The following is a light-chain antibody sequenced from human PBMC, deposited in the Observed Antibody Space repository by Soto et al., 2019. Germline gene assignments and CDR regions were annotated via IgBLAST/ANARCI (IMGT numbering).Light chain of an antibody. V-gene: IGKV1-5*03. Sequence: DIQMTQSPSTLSASVGDRVTITCRASESFSRWLAWYQQKPGRTPKLLIYQASTLETGVPSRFSGSGSGTEFTLTISSLQPDDFATNYRQQYTAYSQAFGQGTKVEIK. CDR3: QQYTAYSQA. CDR1: ESFSRW. J-gene: IGKJ1*01. CDR2: QAS.